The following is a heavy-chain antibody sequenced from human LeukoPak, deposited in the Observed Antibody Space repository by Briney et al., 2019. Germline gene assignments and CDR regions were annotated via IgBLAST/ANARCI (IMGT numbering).Heavy chain of an antibody. D-gene: IGHD6-25*01. CDR3: ARDLQGYSSGPRYYYYGMDV. V-gene: IGHV3-33*01. J-gene: IGHJ6*02. CDR1: GFTFSSYG. CDR2: IWYDGSNK. Sequence: GGSLRLSCAASGFTFSSYGMHWVRQAPGKGLEWVAVIWYDGSNKYYADSVKGRFTISRDNSKNTLYLQMNSLRAEDTAVYYCARDLQGYSSGPRYYYYGMDVWGQGTTVTVSS.